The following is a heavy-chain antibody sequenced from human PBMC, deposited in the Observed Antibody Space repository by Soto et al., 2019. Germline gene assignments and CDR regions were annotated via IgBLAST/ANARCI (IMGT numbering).Heavy chain of an antibody. V-gene: IGHV5-51*01. CDR2: IYPGDSDT. J-gene: IGHJ6*03. Sequence: GESLKISCKGSGYSFTSYWIGWVRQMPGKGLEWMGIIYPGDSDTRYSPSFQGQVTISADKSISTAYLQWSSLKASDTAMYYCARSGGGHPPNYYYYYMDVWGKGTTVTVSS. D-gene: IGHD3-16*01. CDR3: ARSGGGHPPNYYYYYMDV. CDR1: GYSFTSYW.